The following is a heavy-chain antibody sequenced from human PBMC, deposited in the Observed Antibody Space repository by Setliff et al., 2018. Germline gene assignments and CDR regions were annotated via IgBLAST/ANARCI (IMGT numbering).Heavy chain of an antibody. CDR1: GGSINNYY. D-gene: IGHD3-10*01. CDR2: ISYSGET. CDR3: ARDGDYFGSGNRFDP. Sequence: ETLSLTCTVSGGSINNYYWSWVRQPPGKGLEWLGYISYSGETNYNPSLKIRVTMSVDTSKNQFSLKVDSVTAADTAMYYCARDGDYFGSGNRFDPWGQGTLVTSPQ. V-gene: IGHV4-59*01. J-gene: IGHJ5*02.